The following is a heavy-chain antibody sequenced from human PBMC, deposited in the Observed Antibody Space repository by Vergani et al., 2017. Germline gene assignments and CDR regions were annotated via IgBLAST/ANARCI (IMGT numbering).Heavy chain of an antibody. V-gene: IGHV1-46*03. Sequence: QVQLVQSGAEVKKPGASVKVSCKASGYTFTSYYMHWVRQAPGQGLEWMGIINPSGGSTSYAQKFQGRVTMTRDTSTSTVYMELSSLRSEDTAVYYCARVYKGIAVAERAYYYYYGMDVWGQGTTVTVSS. CDR2: INPSGGST. D-gene: IGHD6-19*01. CDR3: ARVYKGIAVAERAYYYYYGMDV. CDR1: GYTFTSYY. J-gene: IGHJ6*02.